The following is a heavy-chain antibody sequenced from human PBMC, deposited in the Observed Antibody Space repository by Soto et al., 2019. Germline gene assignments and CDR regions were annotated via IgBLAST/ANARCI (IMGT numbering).Heavy chain of an antibody. CDR3: AKATGTNYDGVDS. CDR2: ISYDETNK. Sequence: QVQLVESGGGVVQPGGSLRLSCAASGFSFSTYGMHWVRQAPGKGLEWVAVISYDETNKYYAESVKGRFTISRDNSKQTLLLEMNSLRGEETGVYFCAKATGTNYDGVDSWGQGTLVTVSS. V-gene: IGHV3-30*18. D-gene: IGHD1-7*01. CDR1: GFSFSTYG. J-gene: IGHJ4*02.